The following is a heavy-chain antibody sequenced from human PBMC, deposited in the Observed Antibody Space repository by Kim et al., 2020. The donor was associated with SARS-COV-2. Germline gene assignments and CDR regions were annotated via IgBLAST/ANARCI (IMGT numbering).Heavy chain of an antibody. J-gene: IGHJ6*02. D-gene: IGHD2-8*01. CDR1: GFTFSNAW. Sequence: GGSLRLSCAASGFTFSNAWMSWVRQAPGKGLEWVGRIKSKTDGGTTDYAAPVKGRFTISRDDSKNTLYLQMNSLKTEDTAVYYCTTDSTTSSSGYCTNGVCYNAGYYYYGMDVWGQGTTVTVSS. CDR2: IKSKTDGGTT. V-gene: IGHV3-15*01. CDR3: TTDSTTSSSGYCTNGVCYNAGYYYYGMDV.